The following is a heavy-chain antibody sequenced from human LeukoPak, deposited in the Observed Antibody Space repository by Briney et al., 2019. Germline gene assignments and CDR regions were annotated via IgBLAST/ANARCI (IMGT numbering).Heavy chain of an antibody. CDR3: ARDGVALRFFDY. Sequence: GGSLRLSCAASGFTFSNYWMHWVRQAPGKGLEWVSSISSSSSYIYYADSVKGRFTISRDNAKNSLYLQMNSLRAEDTAVYYCARDGVALRFFDYWGQGTLVTVSS. CDR1: GFTFSNYW. J-gene: IGHJ4*02. CDR2: ISSSSSYI. D-gene: IGHD3-3*01. V-gene: IGHV3-21*01.